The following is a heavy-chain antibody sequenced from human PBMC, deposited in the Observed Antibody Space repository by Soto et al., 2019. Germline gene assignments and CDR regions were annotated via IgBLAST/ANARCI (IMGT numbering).Heavy chain of an antibody. V-gene: IGHV3-30*18. Sequence: GGSLRLSCAASGFTFSSYGMHWVRQAPGKGLEWVAVISYDGSNKYYADSVKGRFTISRDNSKNTRYLQMNSLRAEDTAVYYCAKDRIQLWYYYYGMDVWGQGTTVTVSS. CDR3: AKDRIQLWYYYYGMDV. D-gene: IGHD5-18*01. J-gene: IGHJ6*02. CDR2: ISYDGSNK. CDR1: GFTFSSYG.